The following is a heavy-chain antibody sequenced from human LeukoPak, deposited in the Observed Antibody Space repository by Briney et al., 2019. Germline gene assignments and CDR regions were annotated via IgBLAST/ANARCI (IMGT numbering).Heavy chain of an antibody. CDR2: ISYDGSNK. D-gene: IGHD6-13*01. Sequence: GGSLRLSCAASGFTFSSYAMHWVRQAPGKGLEWVAVISYDGSNKYYADSVKGRFTISRDNSKNTLYLQMNSLRAEDTAVYYCARDPEQLHYFDYWGQGTLVTVSS. CDR3: ARDPEQLHYFDY. CDR1: GFTFSSYA. J-gene: IGHJ4*02. V-gene: IGHV3-30-3*01.